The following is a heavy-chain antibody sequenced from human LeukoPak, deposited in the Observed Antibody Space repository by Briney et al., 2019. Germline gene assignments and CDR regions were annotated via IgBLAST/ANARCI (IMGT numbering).Heavy chain of an antibody. CDR3: ARDKGGYSYGYDY. J-gene: IGHJ4*02. CDR1: GFTFSSYS. CDR2: IKQDGSEK. V-gene: IGHV3-7*01. Sequence: GGSLRLSCAASGFTFSSYSMNWVRQAPGKGLEWVANIKQDGSEKHYVDSVKGRFTISRDNAKNSLYLQMNSLRAEDTAVYYCARDKGGYSYGYDYWGQGTLVTVSS. D-gene: IGHD5-18*01.